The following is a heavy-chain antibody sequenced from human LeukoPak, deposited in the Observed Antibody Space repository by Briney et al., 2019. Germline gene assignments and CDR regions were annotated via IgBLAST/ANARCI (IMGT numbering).Heavy chain of an antibody. D-gene: IGHD3-10*01. CDR2: IYYSVNT. CDR3: AREGLATMVRGVIPY. V-gene: IGHV4-61*01. J-gene: IGHJ4*02. Sequence: SETLSLTCTVSGGSVSSGSYYWSWIRQPPDKGLEWIGYIYYSVNTNYNPSLKSRVTISVDTSKNQFSLKLTSVTAADTALYYCAREGLATMVRGVIPYWGQGTLVTVSS. CDR1: GGSVSSGSYY.